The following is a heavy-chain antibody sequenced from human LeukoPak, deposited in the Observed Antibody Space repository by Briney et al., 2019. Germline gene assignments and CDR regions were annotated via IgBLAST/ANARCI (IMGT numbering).Heavy chain of an antibody. D-gene: IGHD2-2*01. Sequence: PGGSLRLSCTTSGFIFGSYWMSWIRQAPGKGLEWVSHISSSGTTIYYADSVKGRFTISRDNAKNSLYLQMNSLRAEDTAVYYCARESCSSTSCQFDYWGQGTLVTVSS. CDR2: ISSSGTTI. V-gene: IGHV3-11*01. CDR3: ARESCSSTSCQFDY. CDR1: GFIFGSYW. J-gene: IGHJ4*02.